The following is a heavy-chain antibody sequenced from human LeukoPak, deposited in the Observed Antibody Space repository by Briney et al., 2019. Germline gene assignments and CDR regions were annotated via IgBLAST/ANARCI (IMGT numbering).Heavy chain of an antibody. J-gene: IGHJ3*02. CDR1: GGALNNKNYY. V-gene: IGHV4-39*07. CDR2: IYYSGST. CDR3: ARDSRSFDI. D-gene: IGHD4-17*01. Sequence: SETLSLTCSVSGGALNNKNYYWGWIRQPPGKGLEWIGYIYYSGSTYYNPSLKSRVTISVDTSKNQFSLKLRSVTAADTAVYYCARDSRSFDIWGQGTIVTVSS.